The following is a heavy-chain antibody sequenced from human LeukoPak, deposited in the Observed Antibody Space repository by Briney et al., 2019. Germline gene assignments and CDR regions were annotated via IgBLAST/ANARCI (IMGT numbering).Heavy chain of an antibody. J-gene: IGHJ4*02. D-gene: IGHD1-26*01. CDR2: ISGSGGST. V-gene: IGHV3-23*01. Sequence: GSLRLSCAASGFTFSSYAMSWVRQAPGKGLEWVSAISGSGGSTYYADSVKGRFTISRDNSKNTLYLQMNSLRAEDTAVYYCAKSRWELLRLDYWGQGTLVTVSS. CDR3: AKSRWELLRLDY. CDR1: GFTFSSYA.